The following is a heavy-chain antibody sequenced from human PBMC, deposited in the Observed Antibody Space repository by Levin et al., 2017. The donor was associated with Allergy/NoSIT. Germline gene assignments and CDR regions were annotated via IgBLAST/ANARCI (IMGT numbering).Heavy chain of an antibody. CDR1: GGSINNYY. Sequence: SETLSLTCTVSGGSINNYYWTWIRQPPGKGLEWIGYIHYTGSTEYNPSLKSRVTMSVDTSNNQFSLNLRSVTAADTAVYCCARIVPHGYSEYWGQRTLVTVSS. V-gene: IGHV4-59*01. CDR3: ARIVPHGYSEY. D-gene: IGHD5-18*01. CDR2: IHYTGST. J-gene: IGHJ4*02.